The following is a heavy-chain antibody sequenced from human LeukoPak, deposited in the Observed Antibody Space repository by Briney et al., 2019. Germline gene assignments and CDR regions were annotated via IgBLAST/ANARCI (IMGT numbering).Heavy chain of an antibody. J-gene: IGHJ4*02. CDR1: GFTFSSYA. CDR3: AKHYFGSGTSHFDC. CDR2: ISGSGGTT. Sequence: GGSLRLSCAASGFTFSSYAMSWVRQAQGKGLEWVSAISGSGGTTYYADSVKGRFTISRDNSKNTLYLQMNSLRAEDTAVYDCAKHYFGSGTSHFDCWGQGTLVTVSS. D-gene: IGHD3-10*01. V-gene: IGHV3-23*01.